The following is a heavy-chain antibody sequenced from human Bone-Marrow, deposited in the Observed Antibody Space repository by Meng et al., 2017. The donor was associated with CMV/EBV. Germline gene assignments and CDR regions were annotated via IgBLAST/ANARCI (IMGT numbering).Heavy chain of an antibody. CDR1: GFTFNSYA. J-gene: IGHJ4*02. Sequence: GESLKISCAASGFTFNSYAMSWVRQAPGKGLEWVSGISGSGGSTYYADSVKGRFTISRDNSKNTLSLQMNTLRAEDTAVYYCAKDRRSGGPRDFYYWGQGTLVAFSS. CDR3: AKDRRSGGPRDFYY. V-gene: IGHV3-23*01. CDR2: ISGSGGST. D-gene: IGHD6-19*01.